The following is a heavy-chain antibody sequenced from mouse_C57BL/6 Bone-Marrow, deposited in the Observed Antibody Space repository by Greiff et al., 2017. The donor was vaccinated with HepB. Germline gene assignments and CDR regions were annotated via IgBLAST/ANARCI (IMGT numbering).Heavy chain of an antibody. J-gene: IGHJ3*01. V-gene: IGHV1-76*01. CDR3: ARSGGGYYPAWFAY. CDR1: GYTFTDYY. CDR2: IYPGSGNT. D-gene: IGHD2-3*01. Sequence: VKLVESGAELVRPGASVKLSCKASGYTFTDYYINWVKQRPGQGLEWIARIYPGSGNTYYNEKFKGKATLTAEKSSSTAYMQLSSLTSEDSAVYFCARSGGGYYPAWFAYWGQGTLVTVSA.